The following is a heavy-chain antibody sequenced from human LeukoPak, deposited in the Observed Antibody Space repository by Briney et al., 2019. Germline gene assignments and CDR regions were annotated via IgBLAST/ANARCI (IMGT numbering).Heavy chain of an antibody. V-gene: IGHV1-8*01. D-gene: IGHD3-3*01. J-gene: IGHJ3*01. CDR2: MNPNSGNT. CDR1: GYTFTSYD. Sequence: ASVKVSCKASGYTFTSYDINWVRQATGQGLEWMGWMNPNSGNTGYAQKFQGRVTMTEDTSTDTAYMELSSLRSEDTAVYYCATDSDFWSGYVWGQGTMVTVSS. CDR3: ATDSDFWSGYV.